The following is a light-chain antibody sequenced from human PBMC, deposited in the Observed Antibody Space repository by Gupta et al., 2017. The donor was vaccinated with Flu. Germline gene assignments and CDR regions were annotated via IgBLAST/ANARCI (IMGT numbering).Light chain of an antibody. CDR2: AAS. Sequence: PATLSVSPGDRVTLSCRASQRVNDNLAWYQQKPGQVPRLLIYAASTRATGIPARFSGSGSGTDFTLTVGSLQSEDFAVYYCQQYQSWPLTFGHGTKVDVK. J-gene: IGKJ3*01. CDR1: QRVNDN. V-gene: IGKV3D-15*01. CDR3: QQYQSWPLT.